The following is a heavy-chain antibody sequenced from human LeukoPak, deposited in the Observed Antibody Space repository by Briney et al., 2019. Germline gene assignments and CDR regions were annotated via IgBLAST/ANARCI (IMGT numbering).Heavy chain of an antibody. CDR1: GFTLSSYA. D-gene: IGHD3-22*01. Sequence: GGSLRLSCAASGFTLSSYAMSWVRQAPGKGLEWVAFIRYDGSNKYYADSVKGRFTISRDNSKNTLYLQMNSLRAEDTAVYYCANYAYSSGYYFDYWGQGTLVTVS. CDR3: ANYAYSSGYYFDY. J-gene: IGHJ4*02. CDR2: IRYDGSNK. V-gene: IGHV3-30*02.